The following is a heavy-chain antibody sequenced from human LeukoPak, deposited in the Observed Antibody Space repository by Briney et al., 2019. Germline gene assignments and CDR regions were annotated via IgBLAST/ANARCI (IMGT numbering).Heavy chain of an antibody. V-gene: IGHV3-33*06. J-gene: IGHJ4*02. CDR2: TWYDGSNK. CDR1: GFTFSSYG. D-gene: IGHD6-13*01. CDR3: AKSAAAVSFDY. Sequence: GGSLRLSCAASGFTFSSYGMHWVRQAPGKGLEWVAVTWYDGSNKYYADSVKGRFTISRDNSKNTLYLQMNSLRAEDTAVYYCAKSAAAVSFDYWGQGTLVTVSS.